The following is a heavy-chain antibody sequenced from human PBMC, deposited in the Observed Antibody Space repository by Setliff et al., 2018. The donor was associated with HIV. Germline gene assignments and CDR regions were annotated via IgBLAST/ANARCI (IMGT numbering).Heavy chain of an antibody. J-gene: IGHJ1*01. V-gene: IGHV1-24*01. Sequence: ASVKVSCKVSGYTLAELSIHWVRQAPGKGLEWMGGFDPEDVETVYAQKFQGRVTMTEDTSTDTAYMELSSLRSEDTAVYYCATDVLLTGYSPGFQHWGQGTLVTVSS. CDR2: FDPEDVET. CDR3: ATDVLLTGYSPGFQH. CDR1: GYTLAELS. D-gene: IGHD3-9*01.